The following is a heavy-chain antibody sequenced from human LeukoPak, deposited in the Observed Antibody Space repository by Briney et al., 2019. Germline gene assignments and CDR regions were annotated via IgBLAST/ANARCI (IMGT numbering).Heavy chain of an antibody. Sequence: SETLSLTCTVSGGSISSYYWSWIRQPPGKGLEWIGEINQSGRTNFNPSLESRVTISMDTSGNQFSLKLSSVTAADTAVYYCARAGGYNFRSSGPETIDYWGQGTLVTVSS. V-gene: IGHV4-34*01. D-gene: IGHD5-18*01. CDR1: GGSISSYY. CDR2: INQSGRT. J-gene: IGHJ4*02. CDR3: ARAGGYNFRSSGPETIDY.